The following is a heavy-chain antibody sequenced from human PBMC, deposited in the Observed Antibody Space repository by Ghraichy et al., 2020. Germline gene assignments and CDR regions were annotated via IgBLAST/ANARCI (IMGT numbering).Heavy chain of an antibody. CDR2: ITGSGNST. Sequence: GGSLRLSCAASGFTLTSYAMSWVRRAPGKGLEWVSTITGSGNSTRYADSVKGRFTISRDNSKNTLYLQMNSLRGEDTAVYYCAKGGYDFWSAYFYWGPGTLVTVSS. CDR3: AKGGYDFWSAYFY. J-gene: IGHJ4*02. CDR1: GFTLTSYA. D-gene: IGHD3/OR15-3a*01. V-gene: IGHV3-23*01.